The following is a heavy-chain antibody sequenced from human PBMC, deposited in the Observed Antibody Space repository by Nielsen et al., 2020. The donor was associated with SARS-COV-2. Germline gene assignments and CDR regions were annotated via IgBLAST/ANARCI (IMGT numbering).Heavy chain of an antibody. V-gene: IGHV4-31*03. D-gene: IGHD3-3*01. Sequence: LRLSCTVSGGSISSGGYYWSWIRQHPGKGLEWIGYIYYSGSTYYNPSLKSRVTISVDTSKNQFSLKLSSVTAADTAVYYCARVSKYYDFWSGSLFDYWGQGTLVTVSS. CDR1: GGSISSGGYY. J-gene: IGHJ4*02. CDR3: ARVSKYYDFWSGSLFDY. CDR2: IYYSGST.